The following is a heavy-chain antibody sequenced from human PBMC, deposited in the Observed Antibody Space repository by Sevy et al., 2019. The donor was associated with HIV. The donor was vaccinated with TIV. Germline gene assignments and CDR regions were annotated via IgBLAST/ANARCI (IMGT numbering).Heavy chain of an antibody. CDR3: HLSLGYSYSLDY. V-gene: IGHV4-39*01. J-gene: IGHJ4*02. D-gene: IGHD5-18*01. Sequence: SETLSLTCSVSGGSISGKSYYWGWIRQPPGKGLEGIGNIYHTGSTYSNPSLKSRVTVSVDTSKKQFSLNLTSVTAADTAVYYCHLSLGYSYSLDYWSQGTLVTVSS. CDR1: GGSISGKSYY. CDR2: IYHTGST.